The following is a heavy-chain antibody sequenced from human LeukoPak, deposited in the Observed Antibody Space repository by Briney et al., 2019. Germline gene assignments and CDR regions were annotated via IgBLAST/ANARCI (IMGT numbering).Heavy chain of an antibody. V-gene: IGHV3-30*04. Sequence: GGSLRLSCAASGFTFSSYAMHWVRQAPDKALEWVAVISYDGSNKYYAESVKGRFTISRDNSKNTLYLKMNSLRAEDTAVYYCARGRAAVAGRALDYWGQGTLVTVSS. CDR2: ISYDGSNK. J-gene: IGHJ4*02. D-gene: IGHD6-19*01. CDR3: ARGRAAVAGRALDY. CDR1: GFTFSSYA.